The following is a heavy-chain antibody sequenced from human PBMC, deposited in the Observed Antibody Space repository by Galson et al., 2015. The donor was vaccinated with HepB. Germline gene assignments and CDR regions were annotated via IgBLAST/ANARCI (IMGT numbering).Heavy chain of an antibody. V-gene: IGHV3-23*01. J-gene: IGHJ4*02. CDR3: LKGDRDLGGGSLAFDF. D-gene: IGHD3-10*01. Sequence: SLRLSCAASGFTFSSYAMSWVRQAPGKGLEWVSVIGGSGASTFYADSMKGRFTISRDNPKHTLFLQINSLRAEDTAVYHCLKGDRDLGGGSLAFDFWGQGTLVTVST. CDR2: IGGSGAST. CDR1: GFTFSSYA.